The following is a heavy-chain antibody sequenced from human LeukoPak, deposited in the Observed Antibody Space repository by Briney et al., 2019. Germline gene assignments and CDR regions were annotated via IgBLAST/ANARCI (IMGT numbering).Heavy chain of an antibody. V-gene: IGHV3-21*01. D-gene: IGHD6-13*01. CDR2: TDTSGNYI. Sequence: GGSLRLSCAASGFTFSNYGMNWVRQAPGKGLEWVSFTDTSGNYIYYGDSVKGRFTISRDNAKNLVFLQMNGLRAEDTAVYYCARVPQGSSWPYYFDYWGQGTLVTVSS. CDR1: GFTFSNYG. CDR3: ARVPQGSSWPYYFDY. J-gene: IGHJ4*02.